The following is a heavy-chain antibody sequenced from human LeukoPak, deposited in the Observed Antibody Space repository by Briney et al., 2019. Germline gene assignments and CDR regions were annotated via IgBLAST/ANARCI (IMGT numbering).Heavy chain of an antibody. Sequence: KSGGSLRLSCAASGFTFSSYSMNWVRQAPGKGLEWVSSISSSSSYIYYADSVKGRFTISRDNAKNSLYLQMNSLRAEDTAVYYCARGSGWNDFRGAFDIWGQGTMVTVSS. V-gene: IGHV3-21*01. CDR2: ISSSSSYI. CDR1: GFTFSSYS. D-gene: IGHD1-1*01. J-gene: IGHJ3*02. CDR3: ARGSGWNDFRGAFDI.